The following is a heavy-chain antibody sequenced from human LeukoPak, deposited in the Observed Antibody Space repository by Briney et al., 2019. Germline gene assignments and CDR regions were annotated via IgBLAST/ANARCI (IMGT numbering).Heavy chain of an antibody. D-gene: IGHD2-2*02. Sequence: SETLSLTCAVYGGSFSGYYWSWIRQPPGKGLEWIGEINHSGSTNYNPSLKSRVTISVDTSKNQCSLKLSSVTAADTAVYYCARETRAIPYYYYYMDVWGKGTTVTVSS. CDR3: ARETRAIPYYYYYMDV. CDR2: INHSGST. CDR1: GGSFSGYY. V-gene: IGHV4-34*01. J-gene: IGHJ6*03.